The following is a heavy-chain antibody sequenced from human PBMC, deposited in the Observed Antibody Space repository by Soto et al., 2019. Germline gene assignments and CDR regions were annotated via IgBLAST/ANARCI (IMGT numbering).Heavy chain of an antibody. CDR3: ARSYSSSSYFDY. Sequence: GQALKISCKGSGYSFAIYWIAGVRQMPGKGLEWMGMIYPGDSDTRYSPSFQGQVTISADKSITTAYLQWSSLSASDTAMYYCARSYSSSSYFDYWGQGALVTVSS. J-gene: IGHJ4*02. CDR2: IYPGDSDT. V-gene: IGHV5-51*01. D-gene: IGHD6-6*01. CDR1: GYSFAIYW.